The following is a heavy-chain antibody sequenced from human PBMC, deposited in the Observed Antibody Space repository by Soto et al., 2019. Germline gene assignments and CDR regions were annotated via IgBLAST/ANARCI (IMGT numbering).Heavy chain of an antibody. CDR1: GFTLSSSA. CDR3: AADPYYYDSSDYYSFDP. J-gene: IGHJ5*02. Sequence: VASVKVCCKTSGFTLSSSAVQGVRQARGQRLEWIGWIVAGSGNTHYAQRFQERVTITRDMSASTAYLELSSLRSEDTAVYYCAADPYYYDSSDYYSFDPWGQGTLVTVSS. CDR2: IVAGSGNT. V-gene: IGHV1-58*01. D-gene: IGHD3-22*01.